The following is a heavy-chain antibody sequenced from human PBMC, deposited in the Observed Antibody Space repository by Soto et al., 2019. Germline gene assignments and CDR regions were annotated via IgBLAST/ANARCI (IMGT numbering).Heavy chain of an antibody. CDR3: ARGRRFGESFDY. CDR2: INHSGST. CDR1: GGSFSGYY. V-gene: IGHV4-34*01. J-gene: IGHJ4*02. Sequence: SETLSLTCAVYGGSFSGYYWSWIRQPPGKGLEWIGEINHSGSTNYNPSLKSRVTISVDTSKNQFSLKLSSVTAADTAVYYCARGRRFGESFDYWGQGTLVTVSS. D-gene: IGHD3-10*01.